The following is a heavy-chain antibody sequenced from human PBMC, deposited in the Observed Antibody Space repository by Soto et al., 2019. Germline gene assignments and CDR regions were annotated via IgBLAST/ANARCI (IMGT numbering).Heavy chain of an antibody. Sequence: PGGSLRLSCAASGFTFSSYAMSWVRQAPGKGLEWVSAISGSGGSTYYADSVKGRFTISRGNSKNTLYLQMNSLRAEDTAVYYCAKDNDILTGYPDYWGQGTLVTVSS. V-gene: IGHV3-23*01. CDR3: AKDNDILTGYPDY. CDR2: ISGSGGST. J-gene: IGHJ4*02. CDR1: GFTFSSYA. D-gene: IGHD3-9*01.